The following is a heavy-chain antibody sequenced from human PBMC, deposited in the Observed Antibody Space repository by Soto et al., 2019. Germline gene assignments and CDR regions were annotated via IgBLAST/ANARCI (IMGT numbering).Heavy chain of an antibody. D-gene: IGHD3-10*01. CDR1: GYTFTSYG. V-gene: IGHV1-18*01. J-gene: IGHJ6*03. CDR2: ISAYNGNT. Sequence: QVQLVQSGAEVKKPGASVKVSCKASGYTFTSYGISWVRQAPGQGLEWMGWISAYNGNTNYAQKLQGRVTMTTDTPTSTAYMELRSLRSDDTAVYYCARGWIRGHPLYYYDYYLDVWGKGTTVTVSS. CDR3: ARGWIRGHPLYYYDYYLDV.